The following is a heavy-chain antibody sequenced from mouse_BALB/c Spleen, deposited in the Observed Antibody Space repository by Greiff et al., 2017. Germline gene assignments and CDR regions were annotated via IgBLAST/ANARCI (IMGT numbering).Heavy chain of an antibody. CDR2: ILPGSGST. CDR1: GYTFSSYW. V-gene: IGHV1-9*01. J-gene: IGHJ2*01. Sequence: QVHVKQSGAELMKPGASVKISCKATGYTFSSYWIEWVKQRPGHGLEWIGEILPGSGSTNYNEKFKGKATFTADTSSNTAYMQLSSLTSEDSAVYYCARRGTTATTYYFDYWGQGTTLTVSS. D-gene: IGHD1-2*01. CDR3: ARRGTTATTYYFDY.